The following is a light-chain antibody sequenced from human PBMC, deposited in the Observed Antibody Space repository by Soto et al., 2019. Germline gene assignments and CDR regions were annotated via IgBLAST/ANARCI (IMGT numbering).Light chain of an antibody. CDR3: QSYDSSLSGWV. CDR2: GNS. Sequence: QSVLTQPPSVSGAPGQRVTISCTGSSSNIGDGYDVHWYQQLPGTAPKLLIYGNSNRPSGVPDRFSGSKSGTSASLAITGLQAEDEADYYCQSYDSSLSGWVFGGGTKVTVL. V-gene: IGLV1-40*01. CDR1: SSNIGDGYD. J-gene: IGLJ3*02.